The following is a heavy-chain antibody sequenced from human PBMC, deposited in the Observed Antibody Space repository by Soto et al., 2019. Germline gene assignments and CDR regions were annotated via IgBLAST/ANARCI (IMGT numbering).Heavy chain of an antibody. V-gene: IGHV4-31*03. CDR2: IYYIGST. CDR3: ARSVFP. Sequence: SETLSLTCTVSGGSISSSSYYWNWIRQHPGKGLEWIGYIYYIGSTYYNPSLKSRVTISLDTSKNQFSLKLSSVTAADTAVYYCARSVFPWGQGTLVTVSS. CDR1: GGSISSSSYY. J-gene: IGHJ5*02.